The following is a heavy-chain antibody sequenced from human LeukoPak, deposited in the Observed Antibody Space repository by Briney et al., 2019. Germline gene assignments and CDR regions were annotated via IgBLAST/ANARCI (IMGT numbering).Heavy chain of an antibody. Sequence: PGGSLRLSCAASGFTFSNYAMSWVRQAPGKRLEWVSAITGGGSGIYYADSMKSRFTISRDNSKNTLYLQINSLRAEDTAVYYCAKWGDYDVLTGYYVSDYWGQGTLVTVSS. CDR2: ITGGGSGI. CDR3: AKWGDYDVLTGYYVSDY. V-gene: IGHV3-23*01. CDR1: GFTFSNYA. D-gene: IGHD3-9*01. J-gene: IGHJ4*02.